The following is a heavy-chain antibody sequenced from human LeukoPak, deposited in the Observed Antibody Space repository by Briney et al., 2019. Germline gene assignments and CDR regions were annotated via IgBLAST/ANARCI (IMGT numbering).Heavy chain of an antibody. CDR1: GFTFSSYY. Sequence: PGGSLRLSCAGSGFTFSSYYMIWVRQAPGKGLEWVSYIGRSSSTIYYADSVKGRFTISRDNAKNSLYLQMNILRDEDTAVYYCARDQFYAFDIWGQGTMVTVSS. J-gene: IGHJ3*02. CDR2: IGRSSSTI. V-gene: IGHV3-48*02. CDR3: ARDQFYAFDI.